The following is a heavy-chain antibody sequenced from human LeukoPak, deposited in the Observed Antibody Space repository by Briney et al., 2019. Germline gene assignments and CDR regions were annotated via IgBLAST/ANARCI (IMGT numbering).Heavy chain of an antibody. J-gene: IGHJ4*02. Sequence: PGGSLRLSCAASGFSFSSYSMNWVRQALGKGLEWVSSVSSSSSYISYADSVKGRFTISRDNAKKSLYLQMNSLRAEDTAVYYCARDIPRGSGYYFDYWGQRTLVTVSS. CDR1: GFSFSSYS. CDR3: ARDIPRGSGYYFDY. CDR2: VSSSSSYI. V-gene: IGHV3-21*01. D-gene: IGHD3-22*01.